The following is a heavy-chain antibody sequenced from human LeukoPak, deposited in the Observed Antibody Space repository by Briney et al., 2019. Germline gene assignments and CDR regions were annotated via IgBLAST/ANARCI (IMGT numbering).Heavy chain of an antibody. Sequence: SETLSLTCSVSGGSLSSYSWSWIRQPPGKGLEWIGRIYASGATIYNPSLQSRISISVDTSNNHFSLHLTSVTAADTAVYYCARRMLEARQSSATTGFDTWGQGTLVTVSS. J-gene: IGHJ5*02. CDR1: GGSLSSYS. CDR3: ARRMLEARQSSATTGFDT. D-gene: IGHD3-16*01. V-gene: IGHV4-4*07. CDR2: IYASGAT.